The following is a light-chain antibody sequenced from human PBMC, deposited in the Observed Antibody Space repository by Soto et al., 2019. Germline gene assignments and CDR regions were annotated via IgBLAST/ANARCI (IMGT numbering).Light chain of an antibody. V-gene: IGKV4-1*01. CDR2: WAS. CDR1: QSILSTSNNKHY. Sequence: DIVMTQSPDSLAVSLGERATINCKSSQSILSTSNNKHYLAWYQQKLGQPPKLLIYWASTRESGVPDRFSGGGSGTDFTLTIGSLQAEDVAVYYCQQYYTTPRTFGQGTKVEIK. CDR3: QQYYTTPRT. J-gene: IGKJ1*01.